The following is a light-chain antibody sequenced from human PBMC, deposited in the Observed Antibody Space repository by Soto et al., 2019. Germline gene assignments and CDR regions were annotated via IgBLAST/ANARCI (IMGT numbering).Light chain of an antibody. V-gene: IGLV2-14*01. CDR1: SSDVGGYNY. J-gene: IGLJ3*02. Sequence: QSVLTQPASVSGSPGQSITISCTGTSSDVGGYNYVSWYQQHPGKAPKLIIYEVSNRPSGVSNRFSGSKSGNTASLTVSGLQAEDEADYYCRSYSSVTTLWVFGGGTKLTVL. CDR2: EVS. CDR3: RSYSSVTTLWV.